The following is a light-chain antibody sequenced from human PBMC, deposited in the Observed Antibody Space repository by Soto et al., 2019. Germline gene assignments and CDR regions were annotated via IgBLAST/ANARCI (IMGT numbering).Light chain of an antibody. CDR3: QQYYSTPQT. Sequence: DIVMTQSPDSLAVSLGERATINCKSSQSVLYSSNNKNYLAWYQQKPGQPPKLLIYWASTRESGVPDRFSGSGSAKDFTLTISSLQAEDVAVYYCQQYYSTPQTFGQGTKVEIK. CDR1: QSVLYSSNNKNY. CDR2: WAS. V-gene: IGKV4-1*01. J-gene: IGKJ1*01.